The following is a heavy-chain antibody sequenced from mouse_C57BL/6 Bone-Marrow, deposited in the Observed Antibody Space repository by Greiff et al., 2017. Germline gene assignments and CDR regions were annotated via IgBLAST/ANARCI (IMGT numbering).Heavy chain of an antibody. J-gene: IGHJ2*01. V-gene: IGHV1-4*01. CDR3: ATNRGLAK. CDR1: GYTFTSYT. D-gene: IGHD4-1*01. CDR2: INPSSGYT. Sequence: VKLMESGAELARPGASVKMSCKASGYTFTSYTMHWVKQRPGQGLEWIGYINPSSGYTKYNQKFKDKATLTADKSSSTAYMQLSSLTSEDSAVYYCATNRGLAKWCRGPTLTVSS.